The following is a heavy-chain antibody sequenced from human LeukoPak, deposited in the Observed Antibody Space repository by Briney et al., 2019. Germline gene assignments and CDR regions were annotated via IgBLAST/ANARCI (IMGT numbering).Heavy chain of an antibody. J-gene: IGHJ6*03. D-gene: IGHD2-2*01. CDR1: GASLSSGSYY. CDR2: IYPSGST. V-gene: IGHV4-61*02. Sequence: SRTLSLTCTVSGASLSSGSYYWSWIRQPAGKGLEWIGRIYPSGSTDYNPSLKSRVTISIDTSKNQFSLKQSSVTAADTAVYYCARTTEGYCRSISCYGFDYYYYMDVWGKGTTVTISS. CDR3: ARTTEGYCRSISCYGFDYYYYMDV.